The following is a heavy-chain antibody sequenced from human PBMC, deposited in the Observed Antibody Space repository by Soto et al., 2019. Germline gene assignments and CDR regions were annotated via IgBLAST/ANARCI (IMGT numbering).Heavy chain of an antibody. CDR2: INGGNGNT. D-gene: IGHD3-10*01. V-gene: IGHV1-3*01. CDR1: GYTFITYA. Sequence: QVQLVQSGAEVKKTGASVKVSCKASGYTFITYAIHWVRQAPGQRLEWMGWINGGNGNTKYSQKFQGRVTITRDTSASTAYMELSSLRSEDTAVYYCARDNGSGSYYPFDYWGQETLVTVSS. CDR3: ARDNGSGSYYPFDY. J-gene: IGHJ4*02.